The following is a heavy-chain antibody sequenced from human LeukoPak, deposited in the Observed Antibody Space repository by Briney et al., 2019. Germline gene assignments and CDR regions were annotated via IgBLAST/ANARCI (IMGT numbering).Heavy chain of an antibody. CDR1: GFTFSSYA. CDR2: ISYDGSNK. V-gene: IGHV3-30-3*01. J-gene: IGHJ4*02. CDR3: ARSRSSYSSSSGGDY. Sequence: GGSLRLSCAASGFTFSSYAMHWVRQAPGKGLEGVAVISYDGSNKYYADSVKGRFTISRDNSKNTLYLQMNSLRAEDTAVYYCARSRSSYSSSSGGDYWGQGTLVTVSS. D-gene: IGHD6-6*01.